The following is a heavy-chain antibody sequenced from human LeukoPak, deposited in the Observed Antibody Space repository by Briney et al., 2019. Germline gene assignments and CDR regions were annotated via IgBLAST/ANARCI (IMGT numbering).Heavy chain of an antibody. J-gene: IGHJ4*02. CDR2: INPSGGST. CDR3: ARGYNSGYEY. D-gene: IGHD1-14*01. Sequence: GASVKVSCTASGYTFTSYYMHWVRQAPGQGLEWMGIINPSGGSTTYTQKFQGRVTMTRDTSTSTVYMELSSLRSEDTAVYYCARGYNSGYEYWGQGTLVTVSS. CDR1: GYTFTSYY. V-gene: IGHV1-46*01.